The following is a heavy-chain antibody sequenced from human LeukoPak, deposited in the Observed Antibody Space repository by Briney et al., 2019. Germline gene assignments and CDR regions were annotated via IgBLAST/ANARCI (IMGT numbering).Heavy chain of an antibody. CDR1: GFTFSSYS. CDR2: ISSSSSTI. Sequence: PGGSLRLSCAASGFTFSSYSMNWVRQAPGKGLEWVSYISSSSSTIYYADSVKGRFTISRDNAKNSLYLQMNSLRAEDTAVYYCAGGTTANWFDPWGQGTLVTVSS. CDR3: AGGTTANWFDP. V-gene: IGHV3-48*04. J-gene: IGHJ5*02. D-gene: IGHD1-7*01.